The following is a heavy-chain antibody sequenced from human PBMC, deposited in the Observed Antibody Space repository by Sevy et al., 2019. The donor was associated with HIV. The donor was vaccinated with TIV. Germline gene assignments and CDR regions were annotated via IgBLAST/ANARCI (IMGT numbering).Heavy chain of an antibody. Sequence: SGPTLVKPTQTLTLTCTFSGFSLSTSGVGVGWIRQPPGKALEWLALIYWNDDKRYSPSLKSRLTITKDTSKSQMVLKMTNMNPVDTATNYRADATYYDILTGYYMFDWFDPWGQGTLVTVSS. D-gene: IGHD3-9*01. CDR3: ADATYYDILTGYYMFDWFDP. CDR1: GFSLSTSGVG. CDR2: IYWNDDK. J-gene: IGHJ5*02. V-gene: IGHV2-5*01.